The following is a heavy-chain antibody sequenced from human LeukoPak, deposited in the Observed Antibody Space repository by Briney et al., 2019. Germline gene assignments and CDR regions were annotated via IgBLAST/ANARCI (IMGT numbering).Heavy chain of an antibody. V-gene: IGHV1-2*02. D-gene: IGHD5-18*01. CDR3: ARRGSGYGYDY. CDR2: INPKNDDT. J-gene: IGHJ4*02. Sequence: GASVKVSCKASGYTFTDYYIHWVRQAPGQGLEWMGWINPKNDDTNYEQKFQGRVTMTRDTSISTGYMELSSLTSDDTAVYYCARRGSGYGYDYWGQGTLVTVSS. CDR1: GYTFTDYY.